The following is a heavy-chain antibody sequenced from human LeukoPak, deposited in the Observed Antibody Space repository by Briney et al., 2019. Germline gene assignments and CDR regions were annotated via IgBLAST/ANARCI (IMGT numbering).Heavy chain of an antibody. CDR2: IRQDGDTK. J-gene: IGHJ4*02. CDR3: VTYSTGLYKGLEF. Sequence: PGGSLRLSCAASGFPFNAYWMTWVRQAPGKGLEWVANIRQDGDTKYYVDSVKGRFTFSRDNAQNSLYLQMSSLRVEDTAVYYCVTYSTGLYKGLEFWGQGTQVTVSS. V-gene: IGHV3-7*03. D-gene: IGHD2-8*02. CDR1: GFPFNAYW.